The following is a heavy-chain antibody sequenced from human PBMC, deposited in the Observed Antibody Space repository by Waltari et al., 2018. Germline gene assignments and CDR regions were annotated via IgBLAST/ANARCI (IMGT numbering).Heavy chain of an antibody. V-gene: IGHV4-34*01. CDR3: AKGDYYDSSGYYYYAFDI. J-gene: IGHJ3*02. CDR1: GGSFSGYY. Sequence: QVQLQQWGAGLLTPSAPLSLTCAVYGGSFSGYYWSWIRQPPGKGLEWIGEINHSGSTNYNPSLKSRVTISVDTSKNQFSLKLSSVTAADTAVYYCAKGDYYDSSGYYYYAFDIWGQGTMVTVSS. D-gene: IGHD3-22*01. CDR2: INHSGST.